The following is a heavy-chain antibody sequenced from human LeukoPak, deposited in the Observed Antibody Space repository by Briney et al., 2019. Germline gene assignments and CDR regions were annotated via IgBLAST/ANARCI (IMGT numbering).Heavy chain of an antibody. CDR2: ISYDGSNK. CDR3: AKEATVTEGREKYYYGMDV. V-gene: IGHV3-30*18. D-gene: IGHD4-17*01. CDR1: GFTFSSYG. Sequence: GRSLRLSCAASGFTFSSYGMHWVRQAPGKGLEWVAVISYDGSNKYYADSAKGRFTISRDNSKNTLYLQMNSLRAEDTAVYYCAKEATVTEGREKYYYGMDVWGKGTTVTVSS. J-gene: IGHJ6*04.